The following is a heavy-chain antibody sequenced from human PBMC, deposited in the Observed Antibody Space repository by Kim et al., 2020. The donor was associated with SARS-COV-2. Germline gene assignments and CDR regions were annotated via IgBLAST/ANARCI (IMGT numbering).Heavy chain of an antibody. CDR2: IRSKAYGGTT. J-gene: IGHJ4*02. V-gene: IGHV3-49*03. Sequence: GGSLRLSCTASGFTFGDYAMSWFRQAPGKGLEWVGFIRSKAYGGTTEYAASVKGRFTISRDDSKSIAYLQMNSLKTEDTAVYYCTRVSEGSGSYFPLDFDYWGQGTLVTVSS. CDR1: GFTFGDYA. D-gene: IGHD3-10*01. CDR3: TRVSEGSGSYFPLDFDY.